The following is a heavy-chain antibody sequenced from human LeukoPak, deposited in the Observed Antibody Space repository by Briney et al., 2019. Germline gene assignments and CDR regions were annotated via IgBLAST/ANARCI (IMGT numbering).Heavy chain of an antibody. Sequence: ASVTVSCTASGGTFSSYAISWVRQAPGQGLEWMGRIIPILGIANYAQKFQGRVTITADKSTSTAYMELSSLRSEDTAVYYCARGRHNLYCSSTSCYTMSWFDPWGQGTLVTVSS. J-gene: IGHJ5*02. V-gene: IGHV1-69*04. CDR3: ARGRHNLYCSSTSCYTMSWFDP. D-gene: IGHD2-2*02. CDR1: GGTFSSYA. CDR2: IIPILGIA.